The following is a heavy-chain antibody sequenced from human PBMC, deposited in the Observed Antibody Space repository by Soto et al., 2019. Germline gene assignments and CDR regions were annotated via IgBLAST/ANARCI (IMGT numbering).Heavy chain of an antibody. D-gene: IGHD3-16*01. Sequence: QVQLVESGGGVVQPGRSLRLSCAASGFTFSSYGMHWVRQAPGKGLEWVAVIWYDGSNKYYADSVKGRFTISRDNSKNTLYLQMNSLRAEDTAVYYCARDGGAYEFLAYWGQGTLVTVSS. V-gene: IGHV3-33*01. CDR2: IWYDGSNK. J-gene: IGHJ4*02. CDR1: GFTFSSYG. CDR3: ARDGGAYEFLAY.